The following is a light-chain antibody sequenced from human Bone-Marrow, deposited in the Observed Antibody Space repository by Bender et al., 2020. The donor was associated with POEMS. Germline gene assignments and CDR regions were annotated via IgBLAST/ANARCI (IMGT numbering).Light chain of an antibody. J-gene: IGLJ3*02. V-gene: IGLV3-21*01. CDR1: NMESKS. Sequence: SYVLTQPPSLSVAPGKTATITCGGDNMESKSVHWYQQRPGQAPVLVIYFDSDRPSGIPERFSGSNSGNTATLTITRVEAGDEADYYCQLWDSSSDHLVFGGGTKLTVL. CDR2: FDS. CDR3: QLWDSSSDHLV.